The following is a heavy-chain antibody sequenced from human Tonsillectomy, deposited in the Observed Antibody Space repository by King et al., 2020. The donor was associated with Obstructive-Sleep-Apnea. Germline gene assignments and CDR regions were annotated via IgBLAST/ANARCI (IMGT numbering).Heavy chain of an antibody. Sequence: VQLVESGGGLVQPGGSLRLSCAVSGFTFSSYAMSWVRQAPGKGLEWVSAISGSGGKTYYPDSVKGRFTISRDNSKNTLYLQMNSLRAEDTAVYYCAKDGDDNSGYCPYYFDYWGQGTLVTVSS. CDR1: GFTFSSYA. CDR2: ISGSGGKT. CDR3: AKDGDDNSGYCPYYFDY. J-gene: IGHJ4*02. V-gene: IGHV3-23*04. D-gene: IGHD3-22*01.